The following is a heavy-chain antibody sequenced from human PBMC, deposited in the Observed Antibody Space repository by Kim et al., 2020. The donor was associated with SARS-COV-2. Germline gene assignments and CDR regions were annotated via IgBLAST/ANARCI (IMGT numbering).Heavy chain of an antibody. CDR3: ARDRYCSSTSCRPYYFDY. D-gene: IGHD2-2*01. CDR2: INAGNGNR. Sequence: ASVKVSCKASGYTFTSYAMHWVRQAPGQRLEWMGWINAGNGNRKYSQKFQGRVTITRDTSARTAYMELSSLRSEDTAVYYCARDRYCSSTSCRPYYFDYWGQGTLVTVSS. J-gene: IGHJ4*02. V-gene: IGHV1-3*01. CDR1: GYTFTSYA.